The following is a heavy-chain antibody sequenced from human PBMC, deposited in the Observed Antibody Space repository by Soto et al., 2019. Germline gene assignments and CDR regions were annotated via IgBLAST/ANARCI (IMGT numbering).Heavy chain of an antibody. V-gene: IGHV1-3*01. CDR1: GYTFTSYA. CDR2: INAGNDNT. D-gene: IGHD2-15*01. J-gene: IGHJ4*02. Sequence: GASVKVSCKASGYTFTSYAMHWVRQAPGQRLEWMGWINAGNDNTKYSQKFQGRVTITRDTSASTAYTELSSLRSEDTAVYYCARVGDCSGGSCYRTVYYFDYWGQGTLVTVSS. CDR3: ARVGDCSGGSCYRTVYYFDY.